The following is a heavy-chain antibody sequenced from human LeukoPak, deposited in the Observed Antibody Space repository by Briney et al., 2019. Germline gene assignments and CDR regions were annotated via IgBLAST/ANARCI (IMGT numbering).Heavy chain of an antibody. V-gene: IGHV3-21*01. D-gene: IGHD2-2*01. CDR2: INSDSTYI. CDR1: GFTFSTYS. Sequence: GGSLRLSCAVSGFTFSTYSMNWVRQAPGKGLEWVSAINSDSTYIYYADSVKGRFTITRDNARNSLYLQMHSLGVEDTDIYYCARIFGSASGYGMDVWGQGTTVTVSS. CDR3: ARIFGSASGYGMDV. J-gene: IGHJ6*02.